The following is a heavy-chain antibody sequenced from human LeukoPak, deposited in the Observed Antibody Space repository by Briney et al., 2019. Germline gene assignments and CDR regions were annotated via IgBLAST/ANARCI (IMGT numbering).Heavy chain of an antibody. CDR1: GFTFSNSD. V-gene: IGHV3-35*01. Sequence: PGGSLRLSCAASGFTFSNSDMNWVHQAPGKGLEWASGVSWNGSRTHYADSVKGRFIISRDNSRNTLYLQTNSLRAEDTAVYYCASCPTPYDAFDIWGQGTMVTVSS. CDR2: VSWNGSRT. J-gene: IGHJ3*02. CDR3: ASCPTPYDAFDI.